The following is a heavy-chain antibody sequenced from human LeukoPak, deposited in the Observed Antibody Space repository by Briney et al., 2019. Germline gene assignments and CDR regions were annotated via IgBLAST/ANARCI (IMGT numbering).Heavy chain of an antibody. CDR1: GFTFSSYA. Sequence: PGGSLRLSCAASGFTFSSYAMSWVRQAPGKGLEWVSAISGSGGSTYYADSVKGRFTISRDNSKNTLYLQMNSLRAEDTAVYYCAKREQENQGVDYMDVWGKGTTVTVSS. D-gene: IGHD1-14*01. J-gene: IGHJ6*03. CDR3: AKREQENQGVDYMDV. V-gene: IGHV3-23*01. CDR2: ISGSGGST.